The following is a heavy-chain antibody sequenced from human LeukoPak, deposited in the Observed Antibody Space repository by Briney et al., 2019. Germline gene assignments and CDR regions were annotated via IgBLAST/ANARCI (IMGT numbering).Heavy chain of an antibody. CDR2: IQYDGSEK. Sequence: PGGSLRLSCTASGFTFSSYGIHWVRQAPGKGLEWVAFIQYDGSEKKYADSVEGRFTISRDNAKNSLYLQMNYLRAEDTAVYYCARDPSYRGFDAFDIWGQGTMVTVSS. V-gene: IGHV3-30*02. CDR1: GFTFSSYG. D-gene: IGHD1-26*01. J-gene: IGHJ3*02. CDR3: ARDPSYRGFDAFDI.